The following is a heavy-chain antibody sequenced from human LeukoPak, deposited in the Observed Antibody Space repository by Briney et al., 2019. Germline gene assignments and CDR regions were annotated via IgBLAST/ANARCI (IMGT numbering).Heavy chain of an antibody. Sequence: PSETLSLTCTVSNGSISTYYWSWIRQPPGKGLEWIAFLHYSRTTSYNPSLKSRVTMSVDTSEKQFSLRLTSVTAADTAVYYCAKFARTGADYWFYIDVWGKGITVTVSS. CDR3: AKFARTGADYWFYIDV. CDR2: LHYSRTT. J-gene: IGHJ6*03. V-gene: IGHV4-59*01. D-gene: IGHD1-1*01. CDR1: NGSISTYY.